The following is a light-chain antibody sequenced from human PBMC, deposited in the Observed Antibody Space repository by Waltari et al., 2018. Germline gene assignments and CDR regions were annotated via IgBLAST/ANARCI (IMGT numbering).Light chain of an antibody. J-gene: IGKJ2*03. Sequence: DIQMTQSPSSLSASVGDRVTITCRASQSISIYLNWYQQQPGKAPNLLIHAASSLQSGVPSRFSGSGSGTDFTLTFSSLQPEDFATYYCQQTYSSPGGFGQGTNLEIK. CDR2: AAS. V-gene: IGKV1-39*01. CDR1: QSISIY. CDR3: QQTYSSPGG.